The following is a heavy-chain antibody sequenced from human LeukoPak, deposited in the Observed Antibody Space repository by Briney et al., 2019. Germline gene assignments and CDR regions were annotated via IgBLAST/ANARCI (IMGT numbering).Heavy chain of an antibody. CDR3: AKDSNTGGYSFDS. J-gene: IGHJ4*02. D-gene: IGHD5-12*01. V-gene: IGHV3-43*01. CDR1: GFTFHHYS. Sequence: GGSLRLSCAASGFTFHHYSMHWVRQPPGKGLEWVSLISWDGGITYHADSVRGRFTISRDNSKHSLSLEMNSLRTEDTALYYCAKDSNTGGYSFDSWGQGTLVTVSS. CDR2: ISWDGGIT.